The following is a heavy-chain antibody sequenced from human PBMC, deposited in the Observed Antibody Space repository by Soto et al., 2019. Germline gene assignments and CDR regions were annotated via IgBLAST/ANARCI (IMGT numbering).Heavy chain of an antibody. V-gene: IGHV4-38-2*01. D-gene: IGHD3-9*01. J-gene: IGHJ6*02. CDR1: GYSISSGYY. CDR2: IYHSGST. Sequence: SETLSLTCAVSGYSISSGYYWGWIRQPPGKGLEWIGSIYHSGSTYYNPSLKSRVTISVDTSKNQFSLKLSSVTAADTAVYYCARGARGLRYFDWLPNDYGMDVWGRG. CDR3: ARGARGLRYFDWLPNDYGMDV.